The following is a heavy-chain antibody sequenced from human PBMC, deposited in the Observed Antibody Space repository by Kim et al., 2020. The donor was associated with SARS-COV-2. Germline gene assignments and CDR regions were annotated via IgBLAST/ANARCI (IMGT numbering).Heavy chain of an antibody. Sequence: DTYYPGSVKGRFTISRENAKNSLYLQMNSLRAGDTAVYYCARGLAGGMDVWGQGTTVTVSS. J-gene: IGHJ6*02. CDR2: DT. CDR3: ARGLAGGMDV. V-gene: IGHV3-13*01.